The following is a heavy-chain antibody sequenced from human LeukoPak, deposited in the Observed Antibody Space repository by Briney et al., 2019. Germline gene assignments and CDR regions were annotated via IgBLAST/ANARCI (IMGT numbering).Heavy chain of an antibody. D-gene: IGHD4-23*01. J-gene: IGHJ4*02. CDR1: GFTFDDYA. Sequence: GGSLRLSCAASGFTFDDYAMHWVRQAPGKGLEWVSLISGSGGSTYYADSVKGRFTISRDNSKNTLYLQMNTLRAEDTAVYYCAKSRGDYGGRPFDYWGQGTLVTVSS. CDR3: AKSRGDYGGRPFDY. V-gene: IGHV3-23*01. CDR2: ISGSGGST.